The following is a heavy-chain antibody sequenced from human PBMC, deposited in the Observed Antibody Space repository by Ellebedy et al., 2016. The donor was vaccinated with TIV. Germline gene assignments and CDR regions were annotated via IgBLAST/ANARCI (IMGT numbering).Heavy chain of an antibody. V-gene: IGHV1-69*13. Sequence: SVKVSCKTSGVTFSSYGISWVRQAPGQGLEWMGGIIGMFGTANYAQKFQGRVTITADESTSTAYMELSSLSSEDTAVYYCARDLYMDVWGKGTTVTVSS. CDR2: IIGMFGTA. CDR3: ARDLYMDV. CDR1: GVTFSSYG. J-gene: IGHJ6*03.